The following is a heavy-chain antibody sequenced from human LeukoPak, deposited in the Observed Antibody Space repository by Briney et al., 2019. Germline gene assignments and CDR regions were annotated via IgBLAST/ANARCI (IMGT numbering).Heavy chain of an antibody. CDR1: GFTFSSYG. D-gene: IGHD3-3*01. Sequence: GGSLRLSCAASGFTFSSYGMHWVRQAPGKGLEWVAVISYDGSNKYYAGSVKGRFTISRDNSKNTLYLQMNSLRAEDTAVYYCAKITEWLSPYYYGMDVWGQGTTVTVSS. CDR2: ISYDGSNK. CDR3: AKITEWLSPYYYGMDV. V-gene: IGHV3-30*18. J-gene: IGHJ6*02.